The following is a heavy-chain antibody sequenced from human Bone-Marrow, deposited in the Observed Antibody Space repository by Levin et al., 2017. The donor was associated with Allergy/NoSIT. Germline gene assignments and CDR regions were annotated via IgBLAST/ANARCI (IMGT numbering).Heavy chain of an antibody. D-gene: IGHD2-21*02. CDR1: GGSITSSNW. J-gene: IGHJ2*01. Sequence: SQTLSLTCAVSGGSITSSNWWSWVRQPPGKGLEWIGEIYHSGRPTYNPSLKSRVSFSVDKSENQFSLKLKSVTDTDTAVYYCAREAGGDGLRYFDLWGRGTLVTVSS. V-gene: IGHV4-4*02. CDR2: IYHSGRP. CDR3: AREAGGDGLRYFDL.